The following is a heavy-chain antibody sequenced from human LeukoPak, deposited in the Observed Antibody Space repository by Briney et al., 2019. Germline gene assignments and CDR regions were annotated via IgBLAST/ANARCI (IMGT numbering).Heavy chain of an antibody. J-gene: IGHJ4*01. CDR3: ARDAAPAGLYFDL. V-gene: IGHV3-7*01. D-gene: IGHD6-13*01. CDR2: IKYDGSQK. CDR1: GFTFSSYW. Sequence: GGSLRLSCGVSGFTFSSYWMNWVRQAPGNGLEWVASIKYDGSQKSYVDSVKGRFTISRDNAKNSLYLRMSSMRAEDTAVYYCARDAAPAGLYFDLWGQGALVTVSS.